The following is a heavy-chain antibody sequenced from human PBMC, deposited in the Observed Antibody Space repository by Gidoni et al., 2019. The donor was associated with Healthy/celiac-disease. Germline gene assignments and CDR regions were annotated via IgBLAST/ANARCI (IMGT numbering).Heavy chain of an antibody. D-gene: IGHD3-3*01. Sequence: QVELVAPGGGVGELGGYLRLSCAASGFPFSAYSKIWIRQAPGKGLEWVSYSRSRSSHTNYADSVKIRFTLSRDNAKNSLYHQMNSLRAEDTAVYYCARGNDYDFWSVPNYYYYYGMDVWGQGTTFTVSS. V-gene: IGHV3-11*06. CDR2: SRSRSSHT. CDR1: GFPFSAYS. J-gene: IGHJ6*02. CDR3: ARGNDYDFWSVPNYYYYYGMDV.